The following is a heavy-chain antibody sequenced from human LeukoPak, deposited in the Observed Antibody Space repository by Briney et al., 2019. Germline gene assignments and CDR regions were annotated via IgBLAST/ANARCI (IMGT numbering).Heavy chain of an antibody. J-gene: IGHJ3*02. V-gene: IGHV1-18*01. CDR2: ISAYNGDT. D-gene: IGHD4-11*01. CDR3: ARIRNYHLQEAVDI. Sequence: GASVQASCKASGFTFTSYGFSWVRQAPGQGIEWMGWISAYNGDTKYAQKFLGRVTMTMDTSTNTVYMELMSLRYDDTAMYYCARIRNYHLQEAVDIWGQGTMVTVSS. CDR1: GFTFTSYG.